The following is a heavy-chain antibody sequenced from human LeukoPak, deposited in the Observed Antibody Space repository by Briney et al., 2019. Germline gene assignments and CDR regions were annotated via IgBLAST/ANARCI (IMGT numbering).Heavy chain of an antibody. CDR2: VSYSGKT. J-gene: IGHJ5*02. D-gene: IGHD3-10*01. CDR3: ARYHSRSHEGWIDP. CDR1: GGSISNYL. V-gene: IGHV4-59*13. Sequence: SXTLSXTCSVSGGSISNYLWSWIRQPPGKGLEWIGYVSYSGKTDYTPSLKSRVTISLDAFNNHFSLTLSSVTAADTAVYYCARYHSRSHEGWIDPWGQGALVTVSS.